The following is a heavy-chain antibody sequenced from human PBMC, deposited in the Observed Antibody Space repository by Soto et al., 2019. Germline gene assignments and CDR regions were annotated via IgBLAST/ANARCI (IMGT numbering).Heavy chain of an antibody. J-gene: IGHJ6*02. D-gene: IGHD3-10*01. Sequence: GGSLRLSCAASGFTFSSYAMSWVRQAPGKGLEWVSAISGSGGSTYYADSVKGRFTISRDNSKNTLYLQMNSLRAEDTAVYHCAKSGGPKYYYYGMDVWGQGTTVTVSS. CDR3: AKSGGPKYYYYGMDV. CDR1: GFTFSSYA. V-gene: IGHV3-23*01. CDR2: ISGSGGST.